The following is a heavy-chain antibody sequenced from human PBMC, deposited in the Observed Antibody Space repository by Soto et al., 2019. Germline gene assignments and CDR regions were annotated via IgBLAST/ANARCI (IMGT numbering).Heavy chain of an antibody. V-gene: IGHV4-59*01. Sequence: SETLSLTCTVSGGSISSYYWSWIRQPPGKGLEWIGYIYYSGSTNYNPSLKSRVTISVDTSKNQFSLKLSSVTAADTAVYYCASVPDTAMASFDYWGQGTLVTVSS. D-gene: IGHD5-18*01. CDR1: GGSISSYY. CDR2: IYYSGST. J-gene: IGHJ4*02. CDR3: ASVPDTAMASFDY.